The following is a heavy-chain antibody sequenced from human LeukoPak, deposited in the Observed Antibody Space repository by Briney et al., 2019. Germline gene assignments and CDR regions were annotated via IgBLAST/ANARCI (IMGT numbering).Heavy chain of an antibody. CDR2: ISAYNGNT. D-gene: IGHD6-13*01. CDR3: ASCLGWRGQQLDFYV. J-gene: IGHJ3*01. CDR1: GYTFTSYG. Sequence: ASVKVSCKASGYTFTSYGITWVRQAPGQGLEWMGWISAYNGNTHFAQKIQDRVTMTTDTSTSTAYMELRSLRFDDTAVYYCASCLGWRGQQLDFYVWGQGTMVTVSS. V-gene: IGHV1-18*01.